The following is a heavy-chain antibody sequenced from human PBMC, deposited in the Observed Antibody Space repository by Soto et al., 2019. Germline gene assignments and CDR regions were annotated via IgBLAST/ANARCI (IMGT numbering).Heavy chain of an antibody. CDR1: GASISGFY. CDR3: VRDGTKTLRDWFDP. V-gene: IGHV4-4*07. CDR2: IYATGTT. D-gene: IGHD1-1*01. Sequence: SDTLSLTCTVPGASISGFYWSWIRKSAGKGLEWIGRIYATGTTDYNPSLKSRVMMSVDTSKKQFSLKLRSVTAADTAVYYCVRDGTKTLRDWFDPWGQGISVTVSS. J-gene: IGHJ5*02.